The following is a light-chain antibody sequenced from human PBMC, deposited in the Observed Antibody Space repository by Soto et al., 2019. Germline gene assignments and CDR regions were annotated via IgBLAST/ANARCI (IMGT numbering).Light chain of an antibody. CDR3: QQYYAMPLT. V-gene: IGKV4-1*01. CDR1: QNVLHSSNNKNY. CDR2: WAS. Sequence: DIEMTQSPDSVAVSLGERATVNCKSSQNVLHSSNNKNYLAWYQQKPGQSPKLLIYWASARESGVPDRFSGSGSGTDFTLTISSLQSEDVAVYYCQQYYAMPLTFGGGTKVEIK. J-gene: IGKJ4*01.